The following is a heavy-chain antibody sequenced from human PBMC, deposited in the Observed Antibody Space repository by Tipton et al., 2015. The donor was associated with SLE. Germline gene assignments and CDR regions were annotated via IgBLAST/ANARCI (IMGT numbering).Heavy chain of an antibody. CDR2: IKQDGSEK. D-gene: IGHD1-26*01. Sequence: SLRLSCAASGFTFSSYWMSWVRQAPGKGLEWVANIKQDGSEKYYVDSVKGRFTIYRDNAKNSVYLQMNSLRADDTAVYYCASGSYQYYFDYWGQGTLVTVSS. J-gene: IGHJ4*02. CDR3: ASGSYQYYFDY. CDR1: GFTFSSYW. V-gene: IGHV3-7*02.